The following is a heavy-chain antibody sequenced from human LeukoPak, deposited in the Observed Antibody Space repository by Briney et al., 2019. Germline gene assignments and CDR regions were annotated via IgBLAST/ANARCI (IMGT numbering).Heavy chain of an antibody. CDR1: GGSISSSSYY. CDR2: IYYSGST. J-gene: IGHJ4*02. CDR3: ARQYPYYFDY. Sequence: SETLSLTCTVYGGSISSSSYYWGWIRQPPGKGLEWIGSIYYSGSTYYNPSLKSRVTISVDTSKNQFSLKLSSVTAADTAVYYCARQYPYYFDYWGQGTLVTVSS. V-gene: IGHV4-39*01.